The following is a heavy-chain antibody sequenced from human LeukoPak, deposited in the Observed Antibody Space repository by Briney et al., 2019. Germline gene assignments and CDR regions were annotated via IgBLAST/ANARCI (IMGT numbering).Heavy chain of an antibody. V-gene: IGHV1-18*01. CDR2: ISAYNGNT. Sequence: GASVKVSCKASGYTFTSYGISWVRQAPGQGLEWMGWISAYNGNTNYAQKLQGRVTMTTDTSTSTAYMELRSLRSDDTAVYYCARTVPPIRGQWNFYYYYMDVWGKGTTVTISS. D-gene: IGHD6-19*01. CDR3: ARTVPPIRGQWNFYYYYMDV. CDR1: GYTFTSYG. J-gene: IGHJ6*03.